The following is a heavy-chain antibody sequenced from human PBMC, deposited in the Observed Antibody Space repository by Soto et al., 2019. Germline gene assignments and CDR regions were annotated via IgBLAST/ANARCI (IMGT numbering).Heavy chain of an antibody. CDR1: GGTFSSYA. V-gene: IGHV1-69*01. CDR2: IIPIFGTA. J-gene: IGHJ4*02. D-gene: IGHD4-17*01. CDR3: ARGFGEGRGRLYAVTTGPFDY. Sequence: QVQLVQSGAEVKKPGSSVKVSCKASGGTFSSYAISWVRQAPGQGLEWMGGIIPIFGTANYAQKFQGRVTITADESTSTAYMELSSLRTEDTAVYYCARGFGEGRGRLYAVTTGPFDYWGQGTLVTVSS.